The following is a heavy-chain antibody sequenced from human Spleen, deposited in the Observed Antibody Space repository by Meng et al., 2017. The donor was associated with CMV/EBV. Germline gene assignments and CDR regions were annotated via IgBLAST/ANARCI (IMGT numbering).Heavy chain of an antibody. CDR2: INHSGST. J-gene: IGHJ4*02. D-gene: IGHD6-13*01. CDR1: GGSCSGYY. V-gene: IGHV4-34*01. Sequence: LTCAVYGGSCSGYYWSWIRQPPRKGLEWIGEINHSGSTNYNPSLKSRVTISVDTSKNQFSLKLSSVTAADTAVYYCARGRSSSWYGYWGQGTLVTVSS. CDR3: ARGRSSSWYGY.